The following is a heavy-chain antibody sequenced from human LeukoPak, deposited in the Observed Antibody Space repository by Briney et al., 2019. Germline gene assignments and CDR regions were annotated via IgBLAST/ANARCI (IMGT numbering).Heavy chain of an antibody. CDR2: ISNDGNNK. D-gene: IGHD3-16*01. Sequence: GGSLRLSCAASGFTFSSYAMHWVRQAPGEGLEWVAVISNDGNNKYYADSVKGRFTISRDNSKNTLYLQMNSLRAEDTTVHYCVRDLGEYYFDYWGQGTLVTVSS. J-gene: IGHJ4*02. V-gene: IGHV3-30*04. CDR3: VRDLGEYYFDY. CDR1: GFTFSSYA.